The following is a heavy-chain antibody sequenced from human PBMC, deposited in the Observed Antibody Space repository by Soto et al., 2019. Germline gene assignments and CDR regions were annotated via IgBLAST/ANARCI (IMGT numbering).Heavy chain of an antibody. CDR2: ISGSGGST. V-gene: IGHV3-23*01. J-gene: IGHJ4*02. Sequence: EVQVLESGGGLIQPGGSLTLSCAVSGFTFSIYAMSCVRQAPGKGLEWVSGISGSGGSTYYADSVKGRFTISRDNSKNTLYLQMNSLRAEDTAVYYCAKREGYGVVDYWGQGTLVTVSS. CDR3: AKREGYGVVDY. CDR1: GFTFSIYA. D-gene: IGHD5-12*01.